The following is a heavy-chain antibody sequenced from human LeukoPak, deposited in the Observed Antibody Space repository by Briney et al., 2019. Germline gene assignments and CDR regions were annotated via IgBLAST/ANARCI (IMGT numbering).Heavy chain of an antibody. V-gene: IGHV3-66*02. CDR1: GFAVISSH. J-gene: IGHJ4*02. CDR2: IYSDGYT. Sequence: PGGSLRLSCAASGFAVISSHMTWVRLAPGKGLEFVSLIYSDGYTYYVDSVKGRFTVSRDGSKNMLYLQMNSLRVEDTGVYYCAIAESSGWTFDCWGQGTLVTVSS. D-gene: IGHD6-19*01. CDR3: AIAESSGWTFDC.